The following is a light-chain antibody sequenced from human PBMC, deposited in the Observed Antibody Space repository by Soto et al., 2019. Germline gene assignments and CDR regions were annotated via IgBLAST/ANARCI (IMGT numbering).Light chain of an antibody. CDR2: AAS. J-gene: IGKJ4*01. CDR3: RQSYSTPLT. CDR1: QSISSY. V-gene: IGKV1-39*01. Sequence: DIQMTQSPSSLSASVGDRVTITCRASQSISSYLNWYQQKPGKAPKLLIYAASSLRSGVPSRFSGSGSGTDFTLTISSLQPEDFATYYCRQSYSTPLTFGGGTKVEIK.